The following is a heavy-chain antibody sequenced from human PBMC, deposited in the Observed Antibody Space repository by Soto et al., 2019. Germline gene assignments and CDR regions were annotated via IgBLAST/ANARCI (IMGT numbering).Heavy chain of an antibody. CDR2: ISASNGNT. V-gene: IGHV1-18*04. CDR1: GYTFTSYG. D-gene: IGHD2-2*01. CDR3: ARTCYQLLWGLPGQFDP. J-gene: IGHJ5*02. Sequence: ASVKVSCKASGYTFTSYGISWVRQAPGQGLEWMGWISASNGNTNYAQKLQGRVTMTTDTSTSTAYMELRSLKSDDTAVYYCARTCYQLLWGLPGQFDPWGQGTLVTVSS.